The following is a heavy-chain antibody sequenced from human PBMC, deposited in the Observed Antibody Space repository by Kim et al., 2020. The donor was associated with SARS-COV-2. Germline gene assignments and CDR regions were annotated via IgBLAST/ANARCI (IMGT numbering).Heavy chain of an antibody. Sequence: KGRFTNSRDNPKNTLYLQMNSLRAEDTAVYYCAKDRVLEWLSGYYYYMDVWGKGTTVTVSS. J-gene: IGHJ6*03. V-gene: IGHV3-23*01. CDR3: AKDRVLEWLSGYYYYMDV. D-gene: IGHD3-3*01.